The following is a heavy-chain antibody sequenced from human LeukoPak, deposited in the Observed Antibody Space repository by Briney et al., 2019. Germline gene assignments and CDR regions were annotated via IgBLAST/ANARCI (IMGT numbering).Heavy chain of an antibody. Sequence: ASVKVSCKAFGYTFTNYYMHWVRQAPGQGLEWMGIINPGGGSTSYAQKFQGRVTMTRDTSTSTVYMELSSLRSEDTAVYYCARGYCGGDCYHDYWGQGTLVTVSS. CDR1: GYTFTNYY. CDR3: ARGYCGGDCYHDY. CDR2: INPGGGST. D-gene: IGHD2-21*02. J-gene: IGHJ4*02. V-gene: IGHV1-46*01.